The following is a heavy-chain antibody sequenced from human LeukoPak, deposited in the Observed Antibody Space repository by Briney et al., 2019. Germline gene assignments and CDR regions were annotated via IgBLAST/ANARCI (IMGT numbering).Heavy chain of an antibody. J-gene: IGHJ6*03. CDR1: GYTFTSYG. V-gene: IGHV1-18*01. CDR3: ARVSDDSSSWRGAINYYYYYYMDV. CDR2: ISAYTGNT. Sequence: ASVKVSCKASGYTFTSYGISWVRQAPGHGLEWMGWISAYTGNTKYAQKLQGRVTMTTDTSTSTAYMELRSLRSDDTAVYYCARVSDDSSSWRGAINYYYYYYMDVWGKGTTVTVSS. D-gene: IGHD6-13*01.